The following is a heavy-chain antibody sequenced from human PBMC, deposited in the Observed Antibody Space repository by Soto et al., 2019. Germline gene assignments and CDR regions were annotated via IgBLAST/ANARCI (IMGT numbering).Heavy chain of an antibody. CDR3: ARPWFGKPPGYLDY. CDR2: IYTSGNS. Sequence: QVQLQESGPGLVKPSETLSLTCSVSGGSIRNYYWNWIRQPAGKGLEWIGRIYTSGNSDYNPSLKSRVTMSADTSKNQLSLRLSSVTAADSAVYYCARPWFGKPPGYLDYWGQGIRVTISS. D-gene: IGHD3-10*01. CDR1: GGSIRNYY. V-gene: IGHV4-4*07. J-gene: IGHJ4*02.